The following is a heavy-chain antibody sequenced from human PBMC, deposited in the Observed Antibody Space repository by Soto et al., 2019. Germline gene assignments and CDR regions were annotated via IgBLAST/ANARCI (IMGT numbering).Heavy chain of an antibody. CDR1: GGSISSYY. V-gene: IGHV4-59*12. J-gene: IGHJ4*02. Sequence: QVQLQESGPGLVKPSETLSLTCTVSGGSISSYYWSWIRQPPGKGLEWIGYIYYSGSTNYNPSLKSRVTISVDTSKNQFSLKLSSVTAADTAGYYCARSPSRVVDYWGQGTLVTVSS. D-gene: IGHD3-3*01. CDR2: IYYSGST. CDR3: ARSPSRVVDY.